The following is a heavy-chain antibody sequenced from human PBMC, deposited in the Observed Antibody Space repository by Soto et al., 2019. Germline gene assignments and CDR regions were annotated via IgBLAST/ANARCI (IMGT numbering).Heavy chain of an antibody. Sequence: SETLSLTCTVSGGSISSGDYYWSWIRQPPGKGLEWIGYIYYSGSTYYNPSLKSRVTISVDTSKNQFSLKLSSVTAADTAVYYCARPYCSGGSCYCFDPWGQGTLVTFSS. J-gene: IGHJ5*02. V-gene: IGHV4-30-4*01. D-gene: IGHD2-15*01. CDR3: ARPYCSGGSCYCFDP. CDR1: GGSISSGDYY. CDR2: IYYSGST.